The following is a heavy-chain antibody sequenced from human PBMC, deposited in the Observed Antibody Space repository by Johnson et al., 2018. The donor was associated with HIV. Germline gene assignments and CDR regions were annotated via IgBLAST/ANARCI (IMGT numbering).Heavy chain of an antibody. J-gene: IGHJ3*02. CDR2: IYRSGGT. D-gene: IGHD3-10*01. CDR3: ARRVGWTFEERFDI. V-gene: IGHV3-53*01. Sequence: VQLVESGGGLIQPGGSLRLSCAVAGFSVSSNYMTWVRQAPGKGLAWVSSIYRSGGTYYAASVKGRFTISRDDSKSMLYLQMNNLRAEDTAVYYCARRVGWTFEERFDIWGQGTAVTVSP. CDR1: GFSVSSNY.